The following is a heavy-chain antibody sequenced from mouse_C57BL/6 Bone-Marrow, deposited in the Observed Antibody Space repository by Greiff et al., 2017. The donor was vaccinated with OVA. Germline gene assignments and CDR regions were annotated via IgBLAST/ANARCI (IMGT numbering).Heavy chain of an antibody. CDR3: ARDSYGSYYFDY. Sequence: EVQLVESGGGLVKPGGSLKLSCAASGFTFSSYAMSWVRQTPEKRLEWVATISDGGSYTYYPDNVKGRFTISRDNAKNNLYLQMSHLKSEDTAMYYCARDSYGSYYFDYWGQGTTLTVSS. J-gene: IGHJ2*01. V-gene: IGHV5-4*01. D-gene: IGHD2-2*01. CDR2: ISDGGSYT. CDR1: GFTFSSYA.